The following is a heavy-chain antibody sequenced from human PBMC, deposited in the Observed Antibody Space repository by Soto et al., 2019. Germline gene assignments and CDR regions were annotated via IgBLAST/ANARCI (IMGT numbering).Heavy chain of an antibody. CDR2: IKYDGSNK. J-gene: IGHJ6*04. D-gene: IGHD3-16*02. CDR3: ARDPLSGDYIWGTYRPGVMDV. Sequence: GGSLRLSCAASGISFSTFGMHWVRQAPGKGLEWVAVIKYDGSNKYYAESVKGRFTISRDNSKNTLFLQMNSLRADDTAVYYCARDPLSGDYIWGTYRPGVMDVWGKGTTVTVSS. CDR1: GISFSTFG. V-gene: IGHV3-33*01.